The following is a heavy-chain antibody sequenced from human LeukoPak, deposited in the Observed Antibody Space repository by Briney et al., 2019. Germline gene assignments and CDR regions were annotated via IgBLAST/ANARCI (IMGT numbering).Heavy chain of an antibody. CDR2: TYYRSTWYN. CDR1: GDSVSSSSVT. D-gene: IGHD2-2*01. V-gene: IGHV6-1*01. Sequence: SQTLSLTCAISGDSVSSSSVTWNWIRQSPSRGLEWLGRTYYRSTWYNDYAVSVRGRITVNPDTSRNQFSLHLNSVTPEDTAVYYCARRLTQYDCFDPWGQGILVTVSS. J-gene: IGHJ5*02. CDR3: ARRLTQYDCFDP.